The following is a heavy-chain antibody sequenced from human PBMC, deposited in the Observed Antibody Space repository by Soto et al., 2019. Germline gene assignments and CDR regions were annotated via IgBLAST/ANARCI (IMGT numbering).Heavy chain of an antibody. CDR2: ISPYSGNT. V-gene: IGHV1-18*01. Sequence: QVQLVQSGDEVRKPGSSVKVSCKASGYIFVNYGIAWVRQAPGQGLEWMGWISPYSGNTHYASKVQGRLTMTTDTSTSTAYMDLGSLTSGDTAXXXXXXXXXXXXXXXQDVWGQGTTVTVSS. J-gene: IGHJ6*02. CDR3: XXXXXXXXXXXQDV. CDR1: GYIFVNYG.